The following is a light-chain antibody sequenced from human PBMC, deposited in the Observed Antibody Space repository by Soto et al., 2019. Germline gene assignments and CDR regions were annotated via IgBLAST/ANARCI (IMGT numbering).Light chain of an antibody. CDR3: ASYTTRSTYV. V-gene: IGLV2-14*01. J-gene: IGLJ1*01. CDR2: DVS. CDR1: SSDVGGYSY. Sequence: QSALTQAASVSGSPGQSIAISCTGTSSDVGGYSYVSWYQQQPGKAPKLVISDVSNRPSGVSDRFSGSKSGNTASLTISGLQTEDEADYYCASYTTRSTYVFGTGTKLTVL.